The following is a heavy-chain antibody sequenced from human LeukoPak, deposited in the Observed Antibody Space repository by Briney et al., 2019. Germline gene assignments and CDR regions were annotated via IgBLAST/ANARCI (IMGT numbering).Heavy chain of an antibody. CDR2: IYYSGST. V-gene: IGHV4-39*07. CDR1: GGSISSSSYY. CDR3: ARSGGYCSGGRCYNFDS. Sequence: SETLSLTCTVSGGSISSSSYYWGWIRQPPGKGLEWIGSIYYSGSTYYNPSLKSRVTISVYTSKNQFSLRLASVTAADTAVFYCARSGGYCSGGRCYNFDSWGQGTLVTVSS. J-gene: IGHJ4*02. D-gene: IGHD2-15*01.